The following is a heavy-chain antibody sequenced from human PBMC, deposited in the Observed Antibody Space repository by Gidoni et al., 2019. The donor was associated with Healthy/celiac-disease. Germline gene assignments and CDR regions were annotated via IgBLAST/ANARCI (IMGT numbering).Heavy chain of an antibody. CDR1: GGSISSSNW. Sequence: QVQLQESGPGLVKPSGTLSLTCAVSGGSISSSNWWSWVRQPPGKGLEWIGEIYHSGSTNYNPSLKSRVTISVDKSKNQFSLKLSSVTAADTAVYYCARGRGVVTAISFLGAFDIWGQGTMVTVSS. D-gene: IGHD2-21*02. J-gene: IGHJ3*02. CDR2: IYHSGST. V-gene: IGHV4-4*02. CDR3: ARGRGVVTAISFLGAFDI.